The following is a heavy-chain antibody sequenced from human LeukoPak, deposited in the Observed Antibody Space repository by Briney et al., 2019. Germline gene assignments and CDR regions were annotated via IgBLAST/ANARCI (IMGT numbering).Heavy chain of an antibody. CDR3: AKVGNSGNYAFDY. Sequence: GGSLRLSCAASGFTVSSNYMSWVRQAPGKGLEWVSVIYSGGSTYYADSVKGRFTISRDNSKNTLYLQMNSLRAEDTAVYYCAKVGNSGNYAFDYWGQGTLVTVSS. D-gene: IGHD1-26*01. CDR1: GFTVSSNY. V-gene: IGHV3-53*01. CDR2: IYSGGST. J-gene: IGHJ4*02.